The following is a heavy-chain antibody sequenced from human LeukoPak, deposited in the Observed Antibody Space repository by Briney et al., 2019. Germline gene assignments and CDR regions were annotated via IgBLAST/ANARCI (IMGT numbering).Heavy chain of an antibody. CDR1: GFALSSYW. J-gene: IGHJ4*02. V-gene: IGHV3-7*01. D-gene: IGHD4-17*01. Sequence: GESLRLSCAVSGFALSSYWMSWVRQAPGKGREGVGHIKQDESEKYYVDSVRGRFTISRDIAKSSLYLQMNSLRAEDTAVYHWARGGSYGRVSFDYWGQGTLVTVSS. CDR2: IKQDESEK. CDR3: ARGGSYGRVSFDY.